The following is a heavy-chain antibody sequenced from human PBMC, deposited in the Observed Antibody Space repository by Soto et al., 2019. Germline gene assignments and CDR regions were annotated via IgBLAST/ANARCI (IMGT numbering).Heavy chain of an antibody. CDR1: GYTFTGYY. J-gene: IGHJ3*02. V-gene: IGHV1-2*04. Sequence: ASVKVSCKASGYTFTGYYMHWVRQAPGQGLEWMGWINPNSGGTNYAQKFQGWVTMTRDTSISTAYMELGRLRSDDTAVYYCARVRIGDYYDSSGYNAFDIWGQGTMVTVSS. CDR2: INPNSGGT. CDR3: ARVRIGDYYDSSGYNAFDI. D-gene: IGHD3-22*01.